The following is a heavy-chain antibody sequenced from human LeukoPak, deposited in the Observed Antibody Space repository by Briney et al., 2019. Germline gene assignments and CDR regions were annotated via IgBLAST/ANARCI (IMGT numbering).Heavy chain of an antibody. CDR1: GFTFSSYA. Sequence: GGSLRLSCAASGFTFSSYAMSWVRQVPGKGLEWVSAISGSGGSTYYADSVKGRFTTSRDNSKNTLYLQMNSLRAEDTAVYYCAKDYYSSSPNDAFDIWGQGTMVTVSS. V-gene: IGHV3-23*01. J-gene: IGHJ3*02. CDR2: ISGSGGST. D-gene: IGHD6-6*01. CDR3: AKDYYSSSPNDAFDI.